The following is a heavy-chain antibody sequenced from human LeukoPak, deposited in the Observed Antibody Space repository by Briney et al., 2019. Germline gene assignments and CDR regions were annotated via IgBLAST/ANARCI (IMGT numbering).Heavy chain of an antibody. V-gene: IGHV3-23*01. D-gene: IGHD2-8*02. Sequence: PGGSLRLSCAASAFTFSSYAMSRVRQAPGKGLEWVSAISGSGGSTYYADSVKGRFTISRDNSKNTLYLQMNSLRAEDTAVYYCARDVLVGYFDYWGQGILVTVSS. CDR2: ISGSGGST. CDR1: AFTFSSYA. J-gene: IGHJ4*02. CDR3: ARDVLVGYFDY.